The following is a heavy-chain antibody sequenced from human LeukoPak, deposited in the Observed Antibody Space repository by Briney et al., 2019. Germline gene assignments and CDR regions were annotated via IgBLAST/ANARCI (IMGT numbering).Heavy chain of an antibody. Sequence: KPGGSLRLSCAASGFTFSSYAMSWVRQAPGKGLEWVSAISGSGGSTYYADSVKGRFTISRDNSKNTLYLQMNSLRAEDTAVYYCAKGHYYDSRGPPDYFDYWGQGTLVTVSS. J-gene: IGHJ4*02. CDR2: ISGSGGST. CDR3: AKGHYYDSRGPPDYFDY. V-gene: IGHV3-23*01. D-gene: IGHD3-22*01. CDR1: GFTFSSYA.